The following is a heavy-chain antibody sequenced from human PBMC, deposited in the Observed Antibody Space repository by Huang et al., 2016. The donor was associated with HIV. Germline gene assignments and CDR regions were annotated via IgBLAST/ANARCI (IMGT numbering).Heavy chain of an antibody. CDR2: KNPKSGNK. J-gene: IGHJ4*02. Sequence: QVQLVQSGAEVKKPGASVKVSCKASGFNFNNYDFNWVRQASGQGLEWMGWKNPKSGNKVYAQKFQGRVTITRNTSITTAYMELRSLRSEDTAVYYCARARGFLYDSTGYYSRYYFDSWGQGTLVTISS. CDR3: ARARGFLYDSTGYYSRYYFDS. CDR1: GFNFNNYD. V-gene: IGHV1-8*03. D-gene: IGHD3-22*01.